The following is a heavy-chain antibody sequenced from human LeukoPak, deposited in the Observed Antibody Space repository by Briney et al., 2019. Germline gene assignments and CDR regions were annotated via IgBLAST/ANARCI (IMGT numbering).Heavy chain of an antibody. CDR3: ARGPQDFWSGYPYYFDY. Sequence: TLSLTCTVSGRSINSGGYYWSWIPQHPGKGLEWIGYIYYSGSTYYNPSLKSRVTISVDTSKNQFSLKLSSVTAADTAVYYCARGPQDFWSGYPYYFDYWGQGTLVTVSS. J-gene: IGHJ4*02. CDR2: IYYSGST. D-gene: IGHD3-3*01. V-gene: IGHV4-31*03. CDR1: GRSINSGGYY.